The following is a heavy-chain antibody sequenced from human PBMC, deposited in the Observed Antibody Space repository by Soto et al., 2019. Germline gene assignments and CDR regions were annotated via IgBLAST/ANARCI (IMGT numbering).Heavy chain of an antibody. CDR1: GFIVSSHY. V-gene: IGHV3-53*01. CDR2: LYPDGRA. CDR3: ARGLGREYRDNTGYLRLDH. J-gene: IGHJ4*02. D-gene: IGHD3-22*01. Sequence: GGSLRLSCTASGFIVSSHYLTWVRQAPWKGLKWVSVLYPDGRAYHADSVKGRSTVSTDNSKNSVHLQMNNLRAEDSAVYYCARGLGREYRDNTGYLRLDHLGQLTLVTVFS.